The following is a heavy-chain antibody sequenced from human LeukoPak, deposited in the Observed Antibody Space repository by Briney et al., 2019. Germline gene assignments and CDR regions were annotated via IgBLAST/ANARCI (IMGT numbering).Heavy chain of an antibody. CDR1: GYTFTGYY. CDR3: ARGSSSWYHFDY. CDR2: INPNSGGT. Sequence: ASVTVSCKASGYTFTGYYMHWVRQAPGQGLEWMGWINPNSGGTNYAQKFQGWVTMIRDTSISTAYMELSRLRSDDTAVYYCARGSSSWYHFDYWGQGTLVTVSS. V-gene: IGHV1-2*04. J-gene: IGHJ4*02. D-gene: IGHD6-13*01.